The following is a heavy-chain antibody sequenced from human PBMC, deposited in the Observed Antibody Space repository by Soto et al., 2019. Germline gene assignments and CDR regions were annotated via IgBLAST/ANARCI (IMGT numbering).Heavy chain of an antibody. J-gene: IGHJ5*02. V-gene: IGHV5-51*01. CDR3: ARKDKSGYFNWFDP. Sequence: RGESLKISCKGSGYSFTSYWIAWVRQMPGKGLEWMGIIFPSDSDTRYSPSFQGQVTISADRSTSTVFLQWASLKASDTAVYFCARKDKSGYFNWFDPWGQGTLVTV. CDR1: GYSFTSYW. CDR2: IFPSDSDT. D-gene: IGHD3-22*01.